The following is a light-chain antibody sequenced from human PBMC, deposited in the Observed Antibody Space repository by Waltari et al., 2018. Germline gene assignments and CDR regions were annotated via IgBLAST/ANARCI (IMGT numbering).Light chain of an antibody. CDR2: WAS. Sequence: DIVMTQSPDSLAVSLGERATINCKSSQNVLYDSNNKNDLAWYQQKPGQPPKLLMYWASTRESGVPDRFSGSGSGTDFTLTISSLQAEDVAVYYCQQYYSTPLTFGGGTKVEIK. V-gene: IGKV4-1*01. CDR1: QNVLYDSNNKND. J-gene: IGKJ4*01. CDR3: QQYYSTPLT.